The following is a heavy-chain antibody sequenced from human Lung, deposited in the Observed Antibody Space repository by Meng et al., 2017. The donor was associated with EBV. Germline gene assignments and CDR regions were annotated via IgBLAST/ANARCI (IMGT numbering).Heavy chain of an antibody. CDR3: ARDSDSAYSLGY. J-gene: IGHJ4*02. V-gene: IGHV4-4*02. D-gene: IGHD2-21*01. CDR2: IHHSGRT. CDR1: GGSIIIGNW. Sequence: QRQLQESGPGLVNPSRTLSLTCAVSGGSIIIGNWWSWVRQSPGKGLEWIGEIHHSGRTNYNPSLKSRITMSLDKPKNQFSLKLSSVTAADTAVYYCARDSDSAYSLGYWGQGTLVTVSS.